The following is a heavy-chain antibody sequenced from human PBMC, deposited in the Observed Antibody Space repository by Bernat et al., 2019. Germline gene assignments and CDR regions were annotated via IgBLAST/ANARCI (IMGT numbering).Heavy chain of an antibody. CDR2: ISGSGFST. V-gene: IGHV3-23*01. D-gene: IGHD4-17*01. Sequence: VHLLESGGGLVQPGGSLRLSCSASAFTFSTYAMNWVRQAPGKGLEWVSTISGSGFSTYSADSVKGRFTISRDNSKNTLSLQRNSPRAEDTAVYYCAKELRSSENWFDPWGQGTLVTVSS. CDR3: AKELRSSENWFDP. J-gene: IGHJ5*02. CDR1: AFTFSTYA.